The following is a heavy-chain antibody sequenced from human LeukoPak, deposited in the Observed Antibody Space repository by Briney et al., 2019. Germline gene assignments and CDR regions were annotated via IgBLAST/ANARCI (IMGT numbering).Heavy chain of an antibody. D-gene: IGHD6-19*01. CDR1: GGSISSGGYY. CDR2: ISSGSSFI. V-gene: IGHV3-11*06. J-gene: IGHJ4*02. CDR3: ARAGPGSVAGPFDY. Sequence: LSLTCTASGGSISSGGYYWSWIRQAPGKGLEWVSSISSGSSFIYYADSVKGRITISRDNAKNSLYLQMNSRRAEDTAVYYCARAGPGSVAGPFDYWGQGTLVTVSS.